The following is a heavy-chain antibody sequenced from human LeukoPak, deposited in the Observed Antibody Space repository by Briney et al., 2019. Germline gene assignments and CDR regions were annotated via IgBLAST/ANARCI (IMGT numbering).Heavy chain of an antibody. D-gene: IGHD3-10*01. CDR2: ISSSSSTI. CDR1: GFVFSNYN. Sequence: GGSLRLSCAASGFVFSNYNMHWVRQAPGKGLEWVSYISSSSSTIFYADSVKGRFTISRDNAKNSLYLQMNSLRDEDTAVYYCARGLNYSGSGSTRFCYWGQGTLVTVSS. CDR3: ARGLNYSGSGSTRFCY. V-gene: IGHV3-48*02. J-gene: IGHJ4*02.